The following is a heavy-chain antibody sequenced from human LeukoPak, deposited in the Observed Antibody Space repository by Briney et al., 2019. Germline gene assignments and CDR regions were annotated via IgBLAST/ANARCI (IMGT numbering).Heavy chain of an antibody. D-gene: IGHD7-27*01. CDR1: GGSFRVYS. J-gene: IGHJ3*02. CDR2: INRSGGT. Sequence: AETLSLTCAVYGGSFRVYSWTWIRQPPGKGLEWVGEINRSGGTNHNPALERPVSISRNSSKNKIFLELRSVTAADTAVYCCAGAQTGAAFEIWSQGTMVTVSS. CDR3: AGAQTGAAFEI. V-gene: IGHV4-34*01.